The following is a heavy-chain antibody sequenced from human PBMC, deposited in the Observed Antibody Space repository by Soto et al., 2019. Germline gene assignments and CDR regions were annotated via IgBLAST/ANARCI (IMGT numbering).Heavy chain of an antibody. J-gene: IGHJ4*02. CDR1: GFTFSSYA. CDR3: ARDQQWLDY. V-gene: IGHV3-30-3*01. CDR2: ISYDGSNK. Sequence: PGGSLRLSCAASGFTFSSYAMHWVRQAPGKGLEWVAVISYDGSNKYYADSVKGRFTISGDNSKNTLYLQMNSLRAEDTAVYYCARDQQWLDYWGQGTLVTVSS. D-gene: IGHD6-19*01.